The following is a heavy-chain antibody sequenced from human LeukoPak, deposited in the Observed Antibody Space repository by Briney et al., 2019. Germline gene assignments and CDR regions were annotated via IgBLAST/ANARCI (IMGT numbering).Heavy chain of an antibody. V-gene: IGHV5-51*01. J-gene: IGHJ3*02. CDR2: VYPGDSNT. D-gene: IGHD6-13*01. CDR1: GHIFTTYW. CDR3: ARRSAANAFDI. Sequence: GESLKISCQGYGHIFTTYWIAWVRQLPGKGLEWMGIVYPGDSNTRYSPSFQGQVTISADKSITTAYLQWSSLKASDTAMYFCARRSAANAFDIWGQGTMVTVSS.